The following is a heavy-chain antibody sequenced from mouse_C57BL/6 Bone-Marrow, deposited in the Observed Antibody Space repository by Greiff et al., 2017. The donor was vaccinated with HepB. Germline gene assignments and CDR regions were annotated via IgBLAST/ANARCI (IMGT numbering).Heavy chain of an antibody. J-gene: IGHJ3*01. CDR3: ARGEVL. V-gene: IGHV3-6*01. CDR1: GYSITSGYY. Sequence: EVQLVESGPGLVKPSQSLSLTCSVTGYSITSGYYWNWIRQFPGNKLEWMGYISYDGSNNYNPSLKNRISITRDTSKNQFFLKLNSVTTEDTATYYCARGEVLGGQGTLVTVSA. CDR2: ISYDGSN. D-gene: IGHD5-1*01.